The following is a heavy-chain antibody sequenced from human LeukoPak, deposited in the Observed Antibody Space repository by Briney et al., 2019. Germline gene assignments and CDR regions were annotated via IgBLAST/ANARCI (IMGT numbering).Heavy chain of an antibody. V-gene: IGHV4-4*07. Sequence: SETLSLTCTVSGGSSNNYYWSWIRQSAGKGLEWIGRIYTSGSTNYNPSLKSRVSMSVDTSKNQFSLRLRSVTAADTAVYYCARVNYYGSGSSNWFDPWGQGTLSPSPQ. D-gene: IGHD3-10*01. CDR1: GGSSNNYY. CDR3: ARVNYYGSGSSNWFDP. CDR2: IYTSGST. J-gene: IGHJ5*02.